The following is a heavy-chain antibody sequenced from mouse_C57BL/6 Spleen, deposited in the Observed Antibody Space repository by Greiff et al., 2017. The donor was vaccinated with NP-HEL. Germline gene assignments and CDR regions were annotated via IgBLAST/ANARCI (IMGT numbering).Heavy chain of an antibody. V-gene: IGHV5-17*01. CDR3: AREIYDGYPFDY. CDR2: ISSGSSTI. CDR1: GFTFSDYG. Sequence: EVKLVESGGGLVKPGGSLKLSCAASGFTFSDYGMHWVRQAPEKGLEWVAYISSGSSTIYYADTVKGRFTISRDNAKNTLFLQMTSLRSEDTAMYYCAREIYDGYPFDYWGQGTTLTVSS. D-gene: IGHD2-3*01. J-gene: IGHJ2*01.